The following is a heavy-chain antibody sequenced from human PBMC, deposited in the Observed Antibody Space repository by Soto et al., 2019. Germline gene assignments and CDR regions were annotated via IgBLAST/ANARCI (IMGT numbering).Heavy chain of an antibody. J-gene: IGHJ5*02. V-gene: IGHV1-18*01. D-gene: IGHD6-13*01. Sequence: ASVKVSCKASGYTFTSYGISWVRQAPGQGLEWMGWISAYNGNTNYAQKLQGRVTMTTDTSTSTAYMELRSLRSDDTAVYYCAREVAAADPLDRWFDPWGQGTLVTVSS. CDR3: AREVAAADPLDRWFDP. CDR1: GYTFTSYG. CDR2: ISAYNGNT.